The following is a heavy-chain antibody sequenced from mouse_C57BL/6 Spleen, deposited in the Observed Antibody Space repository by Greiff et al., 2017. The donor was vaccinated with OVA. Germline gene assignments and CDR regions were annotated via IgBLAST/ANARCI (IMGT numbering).Heavy chain of an antibody. CDR1: GYTFTDYY. D-gene: IGHD4-1*01. Sequence: VQLQQSGPVLVKPGASVKMSCKASGYTFTDYYMNWVKQSHGKSLEWIGVINPYNGGTSYNQKFKGKATLTVDKSSSTAYMELNSLTSEDSAVYYCARANWDGYFDYWGQGTTLTVSS. CDR3: ARANWDGYFDY. V-gene: IGHV1-19*01. J-gene: IGHJ2*01. CDR2: INPYNGGT.